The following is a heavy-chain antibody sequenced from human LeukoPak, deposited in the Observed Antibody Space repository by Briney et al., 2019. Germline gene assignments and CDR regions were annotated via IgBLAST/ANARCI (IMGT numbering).Heavy chain of an antibody. CDR1: GYTFTDYY. CDR3: AREDTNMAEDY. CDR2: INPSSGGT. V-gene: IGHV1-2*02. J-gene: IGHJ4*02. D-gene: IGHD5-18*01. Sequence: GASVKVSCKASGYTFTDYYMHWVRQAPGQGLEWMGWINPSSGGTKFAQKFQGRITMTRDTSISTAYLEVSRLTSDDTAVYYCAREDTNMAEDYWGQGTLVTVS.